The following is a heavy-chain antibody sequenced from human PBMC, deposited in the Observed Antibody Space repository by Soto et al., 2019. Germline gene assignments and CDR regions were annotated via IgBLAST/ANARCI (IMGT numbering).Heavy chain of an antibody. V-gene: IGHV1-2*04. CDR1: GYSFTGFY. Sequence: QVQLVQSGAEVKKPGASVKVSCKAAGYSFTGFYLHWLRQAPGQGLEWMGWINPNSGDTKYAQNFQGWVTMPRDTSINTAYMELSRLTSDDTAVDYCARMCSHTSRLCDAFDIRGQGTMVTGSS. J-gene: IGHJ3*02. CDR2: INPNSGDT. D-gene: IGHD2-2*01. CDR3: ARMCSHTSRLCDAFDI.